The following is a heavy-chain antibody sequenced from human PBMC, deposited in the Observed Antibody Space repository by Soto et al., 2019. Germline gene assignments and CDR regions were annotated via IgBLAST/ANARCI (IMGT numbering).Heavy chain of an antibody. Sequence: QVQLVQSGAEVKKPGSSVKVSCKASVGTFSSYAISWVRQAPGQGLEWMGGIIPISGTANYAHKFQGRVAITADESTSTAYMELSSLRSEDTAVYYCARSQGSSTSLEIYYYYYYGMDGWGQGTTVTVS. CDR1: VGTFSSYA. D-gene: IGHD2-2*01. J-gene: IGHJ6*02. CDR2: IIPISGTA. CDR3: ARSQGSSTSLEIYYYYYYGMDG. V-gene: IGHV1-69*01.